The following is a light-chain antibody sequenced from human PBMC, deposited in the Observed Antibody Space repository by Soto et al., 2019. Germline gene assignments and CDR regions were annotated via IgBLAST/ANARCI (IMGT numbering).Light chain of an antibody. V-gene: IGLV2-14*03. CDR2: DVG. CDR1: HSDIVNYNY. Sequence: QSVLTQPASVSGSPGQSITISCTGTHSDIVNYNYVSWYQHLPGKAPKLMIYDVGSRPSGVSSRFSGSKSGNTASLAISGLQAEDEADYYCNSYREDHPRFYVFVTGTKATVL. CDR3: NSYREDHPRFYV. J-gene: IGLJ1*01.